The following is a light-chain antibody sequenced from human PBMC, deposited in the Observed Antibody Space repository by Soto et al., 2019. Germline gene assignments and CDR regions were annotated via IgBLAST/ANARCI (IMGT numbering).Light chain of an antibody. CDR2: GAS. CDR1: QPVSANY. CDR3: HQYGSSPFT. V-gene: IGKV3-20*01. Sequence: VVLTQSPATLSLSPGERATLSCRANQPVSANYLAWYQQKPGQAPRLLIYGASSRATGIPDIFSGSGSGTDFTLTISRLEPEDFAVFYCHQYGSSPFTFGPGTKVDIK. J-gene: IGKJ3*01.